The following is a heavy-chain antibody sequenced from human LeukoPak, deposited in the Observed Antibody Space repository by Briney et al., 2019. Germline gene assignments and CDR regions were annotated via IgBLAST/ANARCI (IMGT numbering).Heavy chain of an antibody. CDR2: IFYSGST. V-gene: IGHV4-59*01. CDR1: GGSIGPYY. CDR3: ARARVPYAYYFDY. J-gene: IGHJ4*02. Sequence: PSETLSLTCTVSGGSIGPYYWSWLRQTPGKGLEWIGYIFYSGSTNYNPSLKSRVTISVDTSKNQFSLKLTSVTPADTAVYYCARARVPYAYYFDYWGQGTLVTVSS. D-gene: IGHD2-2*01.